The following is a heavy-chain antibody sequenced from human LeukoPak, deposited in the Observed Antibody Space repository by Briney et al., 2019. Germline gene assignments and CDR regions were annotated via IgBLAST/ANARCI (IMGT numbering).Heavy chain of an antibody. V-gene: IGHV3-21*01. CDR3: ARVEDIVVVPALGFDY. CDR1: GFTFSSYS. CDR2: ISSSSSYI. D-gene: IGHD2-2*01. J-gene: IGHJ4*02. Sequence: GGSLRRYCAASGFTFSSYSMIWVRQAPGKGLEWVSSISSSSSYIYYADSVKGRFTISRDKAKNSLYLQMNSLRAEDTAVYYCARVEDIVVVPALGFDYWGQGTLVTVSS.